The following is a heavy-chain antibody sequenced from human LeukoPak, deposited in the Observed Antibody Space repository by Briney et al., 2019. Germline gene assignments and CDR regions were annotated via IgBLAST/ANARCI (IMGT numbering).Heavy chain of an antibody. CDR2: ITPYSGAT. Sequence: ASVKVSCKASGYTFTGYHIHWVRQAPGQGLEWMGRITPYSGATNFAQKFQGRVTITRDTSITTAYMDLSSLTPDDTAVYFCARDQGSLTRSWYTGYWGQGTQVTVSS. CDR1: GYTFTGYH. J-gene: IGHJ4*02. CDR3: ARDQGSLTRSWYTGY. V-gene: IGHV1-2*06. D-gene: IGHD6-13*01.